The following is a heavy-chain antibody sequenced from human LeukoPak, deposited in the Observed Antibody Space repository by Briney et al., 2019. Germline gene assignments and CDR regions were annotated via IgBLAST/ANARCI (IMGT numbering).Heavy chain of an antibody. V-gene: IGHV3-21*01. CDR1: GFTFSSYS. D-gene: IGHD1-26*01. Sequence: GGSLRLSCAASGFTFSSYSMNWVRQAPGKGLEWVSSISSSSSYIYYADSVKGRFTISRDNSKNTLYLQMNSLRAEDTAVYYCASGSYYGAFDIWGQGTMVTVSS. J-gene: IGHJ3*02. CDR3: ASGSYYGAFDI. CDR2: ISSSSSYI.